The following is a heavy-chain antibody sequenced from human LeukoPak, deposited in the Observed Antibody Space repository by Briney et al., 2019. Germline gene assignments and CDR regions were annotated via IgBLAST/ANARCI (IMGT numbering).Heavy chain of an antibody. J-gene: IGHJ4*02. CDR2: MNPISHNT. CDR1: GYIFSSYD. D-gene: IGHD2-2*01. CDR3: ARAIRNQLLSDF. V-gene: IGHV1-8*01. Sequence: ASVKVSCKASGYIFSSYDFIWVRQAAGQGLEWMGWMNPISHNTGYAQKFRGRVTTTADSSISTAYMELTSLISEDTAVYYCARAIRNQLLSDFWGPGSLVTVSS.